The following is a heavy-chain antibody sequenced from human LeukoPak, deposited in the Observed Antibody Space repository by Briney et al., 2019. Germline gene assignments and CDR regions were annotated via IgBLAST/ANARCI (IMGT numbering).Heavy chain of an antibody. J-gene: IGHJ3*02. CDR2: IYHSGST. CDR3: AREHIEGAFDI. V-gene: IGHV4-30-2*06. CDR1: GGSISSGGYS. Sequence: PPETLSLTCAVSGGSISSGGYSWSWIRQSPGKGLEWIGYIYHSGSTYYNPSLKSRVTISVDRPKNQFSLKLSSVTAADTAVYYCAREHIEGAFDIWGQGTMVTVSS.